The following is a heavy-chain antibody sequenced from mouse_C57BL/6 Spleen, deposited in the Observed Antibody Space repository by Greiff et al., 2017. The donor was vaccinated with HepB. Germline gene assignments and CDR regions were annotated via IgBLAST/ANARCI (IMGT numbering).Heavy chain of an antibody. CDR2: INPSNGGT. J-gene: IGHJ4*01. Sequence: QVQLQQPGTELVKPGASVKLSCKASGYTFTSYWMHWVKQRPGQGLEWIGNINPSNGGTNYNEKFKSKATLTVDKSSSTAYMQLSSLTSEDSAVYYCARQVLLRARDYYAMDYWGQGTSVTVSS. V-gene: IGHV1-53*01. CDR1: GYTFTSYW. CDR3: ARQVLLRARDYYAMDY. D-gene: IGHD1-1*01.